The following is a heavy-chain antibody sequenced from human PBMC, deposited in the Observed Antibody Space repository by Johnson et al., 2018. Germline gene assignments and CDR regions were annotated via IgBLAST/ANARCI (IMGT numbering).Heavy chain of an antibody. CDR2: ISYDGSKK. J-gene: IGHJ6*02. CDR3: AKGGVADFSYYYGMDV. CDR1: GFTFSSDG. Sequence: QVQLVQSGGGVVQPGRSLRLSCAASGFTFSSDGMHWVRQAPGKGLEWGAGISYDGSKKYYADSVKGRFTTSRDNSKKTLSLQRNSLRAEDTAVYYWAKGGVADFSYYYGMDVWGQGTTVTVSS. V-gene: IGHV3-30*18. D-gene: IGHD3-3*01.